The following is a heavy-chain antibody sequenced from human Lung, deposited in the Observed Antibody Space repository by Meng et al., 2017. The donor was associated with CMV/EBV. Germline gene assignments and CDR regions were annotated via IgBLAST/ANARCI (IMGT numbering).Heavy chain of an antibody. J-gene: IGHJ6*02. CDR1: GFTVSSNY. CDR3: ARSRVLSTSSSRPPTYGMDV. Sequence: GGSXRLXXAASGFTVSSNYMSWVRQAPGKGLEWVSVIYSGGSTYYADSVKGRFTISRDNSKNTLYLQMNSLRAEDTAVYYCARSRVLSTSSSRPPTYGMDVWGQGTTVXVSS. D-gene: IGHD2-2*01. CDR2: IYSGGST. V-gene: IGHV3-53*01.